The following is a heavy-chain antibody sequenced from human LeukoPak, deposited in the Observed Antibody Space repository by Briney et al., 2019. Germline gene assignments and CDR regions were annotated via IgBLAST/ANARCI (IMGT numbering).Heavy chain of an antibody. J-gene: IGHJ6*04. CDR2: IIPIFGTA. CDR1: GGTFSSYA. CDR3: ARREVKAAPDDYYYYGMDV. Sequence: ASVKVSCKASGGTFSSYAISWVRQAPGQGLEWMGGIIPIFGTANYAQKFQGRVTITADESTSTAYMELSSLRSEDMAVYYCARREVKAAPDDYYYYGMDVWGKGTTVTVSS. D-gene: IGHD6-13*01. V-gene: IGHV1-69*01.